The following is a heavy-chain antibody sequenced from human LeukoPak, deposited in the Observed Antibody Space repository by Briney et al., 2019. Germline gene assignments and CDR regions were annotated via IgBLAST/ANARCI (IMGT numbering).Heavy chain of an antibody. CDR3: TKGCGDTCYSDFDY. Sequence: GGSLRLSCAASGFTVSSNYMSWVRRAPGKGLEWVSTIGGGPGNTFYADSVKGRFTISRDNSKNTLYLQMNSLRVDDTAIYYCTKGCGDTCYSDFDYWGQGSLVTVSS. D-gene: IGHD2-15*01. CDR2: IGGGPGNT. CDR1: GFTVSSNY. J-gene: IGHJ4*02. V-gene: IGHV3-23*01.